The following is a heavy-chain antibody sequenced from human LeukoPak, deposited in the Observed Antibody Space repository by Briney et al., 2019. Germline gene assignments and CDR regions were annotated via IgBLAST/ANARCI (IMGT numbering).Heavy chain of an antibody. Sequence: PGGSLRLSCAASGFTFSSYSMNWVRQAPGKGLEWVSAISSGSSYIYYTDSLKGRFTISRDNAKNSLYLQMNSLRAEDTAVYYCARDGVLCSSTSCYDAFDIWGQGTMVSVSS. V-gene: IGHV3-21*01. D-gene: IGHD2-2*01. J-gene: IGHJ3*02. CDR1: GFTFSSYS. CDR2: ISSGSSYI. CDR3: ARDGVLCSSTSCYDAFDI.